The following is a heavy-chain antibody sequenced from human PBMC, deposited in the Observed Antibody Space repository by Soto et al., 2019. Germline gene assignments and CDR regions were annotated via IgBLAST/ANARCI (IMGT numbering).Heavy chain of an antibody. J-gene: IGHJ4*02. CDR2: ISGSGENT. Sequence: EVQLLESGGGLVQPVGSLRLSCAASGFTFSSYAMGWVRQAPGKGLEWVAAISGSGENTYHPDSVKGRFTISRDNSKNTLVLQMNSLRAEDTAVYYCAKDLGLGGGSCYGDWGQGTLVTVSS. CDR1: GFTFSSYA. D-gene: IGHD2-15*01. V-gene: IGHV3-23*01. CDR3: AKDLGLGGGSCYGD.